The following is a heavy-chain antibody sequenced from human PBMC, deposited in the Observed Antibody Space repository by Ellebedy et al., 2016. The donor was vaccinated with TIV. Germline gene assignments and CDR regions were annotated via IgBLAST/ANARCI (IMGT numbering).Heavy chain of an antibody. Sequence: PGGSLRLSCAASGFTFSIYWMNWVRQAPGKGLEWVANIKEDGSRTSYVDSVRGRFTISRDNAKNSLYLQMNSLRAEDTAVDDCATGARSEGGYWGQGTLVTVSS. CDR2: IKEDGSRT. V-gene: IGHV3-7*01. J-gene: IGHJ4*02. CDR1: GFTFSIYW. CDR3: ATGARSEGGY. D-gene: IGHD2-15*01.